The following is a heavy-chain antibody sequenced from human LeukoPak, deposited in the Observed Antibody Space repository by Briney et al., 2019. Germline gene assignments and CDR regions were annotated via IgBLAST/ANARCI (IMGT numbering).Heavy chain of an antibody. D-gene: IGHD4-17*01. Sequence: ASVKVSCKVSGYTFTDNYMHWVRQAPGQGLEWMGWINPNSGGTNYAQKFQGRVTMTRDTSISTAYMELSRLRSDDTAVYYCARDFMTTVTTGNYWGQGTLVTVSS. CDR1: GYTFTDNY. CDR3: ARDFMTTVTTGNY. V-gene: IGHV1-2*02. J-gene: IGHJ4*02. CDR2: INPNSGGT.